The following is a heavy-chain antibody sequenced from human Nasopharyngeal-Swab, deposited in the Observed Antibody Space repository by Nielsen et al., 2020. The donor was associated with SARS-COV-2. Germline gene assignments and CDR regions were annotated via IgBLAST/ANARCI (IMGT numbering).Heavy chain of an antibody. CDR1: GCTFSSYA. CDR3: ATAVPYSSGWLELRAYYFDY. Sequence: SVKVSCKASGCTFSSYAISWVRQAPGQGLEWMGGIIPIFGTANYAQKFQGRVTITADESTSTAYMELSSLRSEDTAVYYCATAVPYSSGWLELRAYYFDYWGQGTLVTVSS. J-gene: IGHJ4*02. V-gene: IGHV1-69*13. D-gene: IGHD6-19*01. CDR2: IIPIFGTA.